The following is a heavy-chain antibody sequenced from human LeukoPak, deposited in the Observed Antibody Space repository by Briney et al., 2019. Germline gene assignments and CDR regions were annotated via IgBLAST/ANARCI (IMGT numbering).Heavy chain of an antibody. CDR1: GYTFTSYD. Sequence: ASVKVSCKASGYTFTSYDINWVRQATGQGLEWMGWMNPNSGNTGYAQKFQGRVTMTRNTSISTAYMELSSLRSEDTAVYYCARGGWPYCGGDCSSPVDYWGQGTLVTVSS. V-gene: IGHV1-8*01. CDR2: MNPNSGNT. J-gene: IGHJ4*02. CDR3: ARGGWPYCGGDCSSPVDY. D-gene: IGHD2-21*02.